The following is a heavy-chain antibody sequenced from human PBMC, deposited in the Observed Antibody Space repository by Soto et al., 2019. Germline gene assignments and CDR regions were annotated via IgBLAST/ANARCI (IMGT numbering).Heavy chain of an antibody. CDR1: GGSFSGYY. J-gene: IGHJ4*02. V-gene: IGHV4-34*01. CDR3: ARGIGYGSSINCYSSRRLRFDS. CDR2: VNHSGTT. Sequence: QVQLQQWGAGLLKPSETLSLTCAVYGGSFSGYYWTWIRQSPEKGLEWIGEVNHSGTTYYNPSLKTRGTRSAPTPKNQFSLKMSSVNAADTAVYYCARGIGYGSSINCYSSRRLRFDSWGQGTVVTVSS. D-gene: IGHD2-2*01.